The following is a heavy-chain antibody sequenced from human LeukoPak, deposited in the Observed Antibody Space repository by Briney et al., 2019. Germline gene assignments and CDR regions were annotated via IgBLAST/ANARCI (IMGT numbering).Heavy chain of an antibody. Sequence: PSETLSLTCTVSGYSISSGYYWGWIRQPPGKGLEWIGRIYHSGSTYYNPSLKSRVTISVDTSKNQFSLKLSSVTAADTAVYYCARGFGESLFDGGRVVPYNYYMDVWGKGTTVTVSS. CDR2: IYHSGST. CDR1: GYSISSGYY. V-gene: IGHV4-38-2*02. J-gene: IGHJ6*03. CDR3: ARGFGESLFDGGRVVPYNYYMDV. D-gene: IGHD3-10*01.